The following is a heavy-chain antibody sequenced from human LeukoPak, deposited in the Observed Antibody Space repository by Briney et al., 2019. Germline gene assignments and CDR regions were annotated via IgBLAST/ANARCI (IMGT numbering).Heavy chain of an antibody. V-gene: IGHV1-2*06. J-gene: IGHJ5*02. CDR3: ARDRVAARVRWFDP. CDR2: INPNSGGT. D-gene: IGHD6-6*01. Sequence: ASVKVSCKASGYTFTGYYMHWVRQAPGQGLEWMGRINPNSGGTNYAQKFQGRVTMTRDTSISTAYMELSRLRSDDTAMYYCARDRVAARVRWFDPWGQGTLVTVSS. CDR1: GYTFTGYY.